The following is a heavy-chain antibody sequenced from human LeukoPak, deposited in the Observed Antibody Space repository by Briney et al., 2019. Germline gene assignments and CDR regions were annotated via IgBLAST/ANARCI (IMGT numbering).Heavy chain of an antibody. CDR1: GGSISSYY. Sequence: PSETLYLTCTVSGGSISSYYWSWIRQPPGKGLEWIGYIYYSGSTNYNPSLKSRVTISVDTSKNQFSLKLSSVSAADTAVYYCARGNPWGVATTTFDYWGQGTLVTVSS. V-gene: IGHV4-59*01. CDR2: IYYSGST. CDR3: ARGNPWGVATTTFDY. D-gene: IGHD5-12*01. J-gene: IGHJ4*02.